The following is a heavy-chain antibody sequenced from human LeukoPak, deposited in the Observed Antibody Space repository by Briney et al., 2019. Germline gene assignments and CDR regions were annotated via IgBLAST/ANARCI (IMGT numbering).Heavy chain of an antibody. CDR2: IWYDGSNV. CDR3: ATEGGSSIGGGYFDY. Sequence: PGRSLRLSCAASGFTFSNYGMHWARQAPGKGLEWVGVIWYDGSNVKYPDSVKGRFTISRDNAKNSLYPQMNSLRAEDTSVYYCATEGGSSIGGGYFDYWGQGTLVTVSS. D-gene: IGHD1-26*01. J-gene: IGHJ4*02. CDR1: GFTFSNYG. V-gene: IGHV3-33*03.